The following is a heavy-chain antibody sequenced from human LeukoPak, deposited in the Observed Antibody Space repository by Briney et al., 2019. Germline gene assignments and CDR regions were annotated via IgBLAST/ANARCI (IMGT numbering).Heavy chain of an antibody. J-gene: IGHJ4*02. CDR1: GFTFSSYA. CDR3: AKRLDYGFWSGYPLPPL. D-gene: IGHD3-3*01. V-gene: IGHV3-23*01. CDR2: ISGSGGST. Sequence: GGSLRLSCAASGFTFSSYAMSWVRQAPGKGLEWVSAISGSGGSTYYADSVKGRFTISRDNSKNTLYLQMNSLRAEDTAVYYCAKRLDYGFWSGYPLPPLWGQGTLVTVSS.